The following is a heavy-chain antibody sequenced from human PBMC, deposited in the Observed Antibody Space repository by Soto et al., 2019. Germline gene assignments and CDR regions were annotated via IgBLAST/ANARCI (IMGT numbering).Heavy chain of an antibody. J-gene: IGHJ4*02. CDR3: TRDLGGESDY. D-gene: IGHD3-16*01. CDR2: IYRDGSTT. CDR1: GFTLSNYW. V-gene: IGHV3-74*01. Sequence: GGSLRLSCAASGFTLSNYWMHWVRQVPGKGLVWVSVIYRDGSTTRYAGSVKGRFTISRDNGKNTLYLQMNSLGAEDTAVYYCTRDLGGESDYWGQGTLVTVSS.